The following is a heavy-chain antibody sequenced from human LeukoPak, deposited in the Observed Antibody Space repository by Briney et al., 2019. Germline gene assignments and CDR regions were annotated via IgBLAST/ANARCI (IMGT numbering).Heavy chain of an antibody. CDR2: MKYDGSEK. CDR1: GFTFSSYW. J-gene: IGHJ4*02. V-gene: IGHV3-7*01. D-gene: IGHD6-13*01. Sequence: GSLRLSCAASGFTFSSYWMSWVRQAPGKGLEWVANMKYDGSEKYNVDSVKGRFTISRDNAKNSLYLQMNSLRAEDTAVYYCARDIEAAGLFLDYWGQGTLVTVSS. CDR3: ARDIEAAGLFLDY.